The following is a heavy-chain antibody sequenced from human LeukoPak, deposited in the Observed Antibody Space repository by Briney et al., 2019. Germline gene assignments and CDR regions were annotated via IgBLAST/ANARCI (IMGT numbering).Heavy chain of an antibody. J-gene: IGHJ4*02. D-gene: IGHD1-14*01. CDR3: AKDLIAGAPDYFDS. Sequence: GRSLRLSCTVSGFTFTIYATHWVRQAPGKGLEWVAVTDGSNTFYADSVKGRFNLSSDKSKNTLYLQMNNLRVEDTAVYYCAKDLIAGAPDYFDSWGQGTLVTVSS. V-gene: IGHV3-30*18. CDR1: GFTFTIYA. CDR2: TDGSNT.